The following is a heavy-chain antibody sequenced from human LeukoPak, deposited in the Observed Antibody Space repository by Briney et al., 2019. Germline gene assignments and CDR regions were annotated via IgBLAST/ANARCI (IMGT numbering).Heavy chain of an antibody. Sequence: SETLSLTCTVSGGPISSYYWTWIRQPPGKGLEWIGYIYHSGSTNYNPSLESRLTMSVDVSENQVSLKLTSVTAADTAVYYCAREGGFYRPLDYSGQGTLVTVSS. CDR3: AREGGFYRPLDY. D-gene: IGHD3-3*01. J-gene: IGHJ4*02. V-gene: IGHV4-59*12. CDR1: GGPISSYY. CDR2: IYHSGST.